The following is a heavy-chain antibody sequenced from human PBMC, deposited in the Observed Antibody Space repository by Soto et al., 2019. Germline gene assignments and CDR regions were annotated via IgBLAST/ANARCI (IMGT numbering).Heavy chain of an antibody. V-gene: IGHV1-8*01. J-gene: IGHJ4*02. D-gene: IGHD1-26*01. CDR3: GRVGGGRHIVGATDY. CDR2: MNPNSGNT. CDR1: GYTFTSYD. Sequence: QVQLVQSGAEVKKPGASVKVSCKASGYTFTSYDINWVRQATGQGLEWMGWMNPNSGNTGYAQKFQGRVTMTRNTSISTAYMELGSLRSGDTAGYYCGRVGGGRHIVGATDYWGQGTLVTVSS.